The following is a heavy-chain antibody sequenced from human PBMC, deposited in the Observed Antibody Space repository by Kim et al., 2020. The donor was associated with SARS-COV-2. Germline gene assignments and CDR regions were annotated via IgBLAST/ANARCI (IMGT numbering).Heavy chain of an antibody. J-gene: IGHJ4*02. CDR2: IYHSGST. D-gene: IGHD3-9*01. CDR3: ARVRDDWFLDY. V-gene: IGHV4-38-2*02. Sequence: SETLSLTCTVSGYSISSGYYWGWIRQPPGKGLEWIGSIYHSGSTYYNPSLKSRVTISVDTSKNQFSLKLSSVTAADTAVYYCARVRDDWFLDYWGQGTLV. CDR1: GYSISSGYY.